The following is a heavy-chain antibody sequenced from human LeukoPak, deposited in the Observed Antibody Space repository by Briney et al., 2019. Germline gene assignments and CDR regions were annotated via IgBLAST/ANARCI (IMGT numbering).Heavy chain of an antibody. CDR3: ARGRSIAARPGYFQH. Sequence: GESLRISCKGSGYSFTSYWISWVRQAPGQGLEWMGIINPSGGSTSYAQKFQGRVTMTRDTSTSTVYMELNSLRSEDTAVYYCARGRSIAARPGYFQHWGQGTLVTVSS. CDR2: INPSGGST. CDR1: GYSFTSYW. V-gene: IGHV1-46*01. D-gene: IGHD6-6*01. J-gene: IGHJ1*01.